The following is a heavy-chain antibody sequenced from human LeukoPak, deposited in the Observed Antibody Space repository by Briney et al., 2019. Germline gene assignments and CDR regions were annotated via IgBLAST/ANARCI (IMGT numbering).Heavy chain of an antibody. CDR1: GFNFSSHW. Sequence: PGGPLRLSCAATGFNFSSHWMRWVRQAPGKGMVYVSRISGDGSITSYADSVKGRFTISRDNAKNTLYLQMNSLRAEDTAVYYCVRDKGSLFDYWGQGTLVTVSS. CDR2: ISGDGSIT. D-gene: IGHD2-15*01. V-gene: IGHV3-74*01. J-gene: IGHJ4*02. CDR3: VRDKGSLFDY.